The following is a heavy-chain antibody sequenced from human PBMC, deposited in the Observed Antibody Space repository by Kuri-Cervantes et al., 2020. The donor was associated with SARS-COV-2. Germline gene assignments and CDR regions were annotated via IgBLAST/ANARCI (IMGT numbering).Heavy chain of an antibody. J-gene: IGHJ5*02. D-gene: IGHD6-19*01. CDR2: IYTSGST. Sequence: SETLSLTCTVSGGSISSGSYYWSWIRQPAGKGLEWIGRIYTSGSTNYNPSLKSRVTISVDTSKNQFSLKLSSVTAADTAVYYCARARRSSGWATAGLNWFDPWGQGTLVTVSS. CDR1: GGSISSGSYY. CDR3: ARARRSSGWATAGLNWFDP. V-gene: IGHV4-61*02.